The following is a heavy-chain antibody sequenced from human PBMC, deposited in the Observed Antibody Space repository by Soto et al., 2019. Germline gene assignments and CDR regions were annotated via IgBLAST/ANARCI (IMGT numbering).Heavy chain of an antibody. J-gene: IGHJ6*02. CDR1: GFTFSSYS. CDR2: ISSSSSYI. V-gene: IGHV3-21*01. CDR3: SRAQGRGSGWFYYYGMDV. D-gene: IGHD6-19*01. Sequence: GGSLRPSCAASGFTFSSYSMNWVRQAPGKGLEWVSSISSSSSYIYYADSVKGRFTISRDNAKNSLYLQMNSLRAEDTAVYYCSRAQGRGSGWFYYYGMDVWGQGTTVTVSS.